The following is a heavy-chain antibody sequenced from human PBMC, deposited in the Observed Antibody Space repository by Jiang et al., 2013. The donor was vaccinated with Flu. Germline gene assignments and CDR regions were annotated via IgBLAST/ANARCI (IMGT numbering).Heavy chain of an antibody. J-gene: IGHJ6*03. V-gene: IGHV4-59*11. Sequence: SGPGLVKPSETLSLTCTVSGGSISSHYWSWIRQPPGKGLEWIGYIYYSGSTNYNPSLKSRVTISVDTSKNQFSLKLSSVTAADTAVYYCARVKDYYYYYYMDVWGQRDHGSPSP. CDR2: IYYSGST. CDR3: ARVKDYYYYYYMDV. CDR1: GGSISSHY.